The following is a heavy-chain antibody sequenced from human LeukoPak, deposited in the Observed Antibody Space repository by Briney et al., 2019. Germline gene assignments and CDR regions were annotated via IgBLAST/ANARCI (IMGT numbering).Heavy chain of an antibody. J-gene: IGHJ6*02. CDR2: MNPNSGHI. V-gene: IGHV1-8*01. D-gene: IGHD2-15*01. Sequence: GASVKVSCKASGYAFSNFDINWVRQATGQGLEWMGWMNPNSGHIGYAQKFQGRVTMTRNTSISTAYMDLSSLRSEDTAVYYCARKVVFLGGYYYGMDVWGQGTTVTVSS. CDR3: ARKVVFLGGYYYGMDV. CDR1: GYAFSNFD.